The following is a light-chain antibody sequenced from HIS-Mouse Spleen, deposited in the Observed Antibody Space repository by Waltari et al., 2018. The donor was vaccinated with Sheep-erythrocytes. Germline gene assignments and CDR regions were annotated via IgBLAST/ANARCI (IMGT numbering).Light chain of an antibody. CDR2: DAS. Sequence: EIVFTQSPATLSLSPGERATLSRRASQSVSSYLAWYQQKPGQAPRLLIYDASNRATGIPARFSGSGSGTDFTLTISSLEPEDFAVYYCQQRSNWYTFGQGTKLEIK. CDR1: QSVSSY. J-gene: IGKJ2*01. V-gene: IGKV3-11*01. CDR3: QQRSNWYT.